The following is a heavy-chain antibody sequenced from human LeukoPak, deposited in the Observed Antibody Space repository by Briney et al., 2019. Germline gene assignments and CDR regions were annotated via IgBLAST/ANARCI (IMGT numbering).Heavy chain of an antibody. V-gene: IGHV3-74*01. J-gene: IGHJ4*02. D-gene: IGHD4-11*01. Sequence: GGSLRLSCEASGFTLSIFWMHWVRQPPGKGLLWVSRINIDGSDTSYADSVKGRFTVSRDNAKNTLYLQMNSPRAEDTAVYYCARTRCPKDYSNCHLDYWGQGTLVTVSS. CDR3: ARTRCPKDYSNCHLDY. CDR1: GFTLSIFW. CDR2: INIDGSDT.